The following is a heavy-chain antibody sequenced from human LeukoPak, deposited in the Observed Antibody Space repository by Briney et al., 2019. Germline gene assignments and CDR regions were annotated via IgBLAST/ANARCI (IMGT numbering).Heavy chain of an antibody. V-gene: IGHV3-21*01. D-gene: IGHD3/OR15-3a*01. CDR1: GFTFSSYS. CDR3: TRAVAADDFSPGY. J-gene: IGHJ4*02. CDR2: ISSTSRYI. Sequence: PGGSLRLPCAASGFTFSSYSMNWVRQAPGKGLEWVSCISSTSRYIYYADSVKGRFTISRDNAKNSVYLQMNSLRAEDTAVYYCTRAVAADDFSPGYWGQGTLVTVSS.